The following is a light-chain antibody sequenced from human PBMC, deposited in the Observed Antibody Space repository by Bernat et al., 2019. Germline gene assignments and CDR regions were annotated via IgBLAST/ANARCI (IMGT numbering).Light chain of an antibody. CDR1: QSVSNS. CDR2: DAS. Sequence: EIVLTQSPATLSLSPGEIATLSCSASQSVSNSLAWYQQKPVQAPRLLIYDASNRATGIPARFSGSGSGTDFTLTISSLEPDDFAVYYCQQRRNWPSITFGQGARLEIK. V-gene: IGKV3-11*01. CDR3: QQRRNWPSIT. J-gene: IGKJ5*01.